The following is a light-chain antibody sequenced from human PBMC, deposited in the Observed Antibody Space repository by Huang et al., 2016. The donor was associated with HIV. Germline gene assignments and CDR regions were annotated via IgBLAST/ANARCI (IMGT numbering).Light chain of an antibody. J-gene: IGKJ5*01. V-gene: IGKV1-NL1*01. CDR2: AAS. Sequence: DIQMTQSPSSLSASVGDRVTITCRVSQDIRSSLAWYQQKPGKAPKLLLFAASRLESGVPSRFSGSGSGTDYTLTINSLQPEDFATYYCQQYYTTPRDTFGQGTRLAIK. CDR1: QDIRSS. CDR3: QQYYTTPRDT.